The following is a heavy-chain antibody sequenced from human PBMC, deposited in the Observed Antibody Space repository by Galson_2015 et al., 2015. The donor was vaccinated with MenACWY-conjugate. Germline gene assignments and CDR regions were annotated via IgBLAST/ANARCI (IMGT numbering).Heavy chain of an antibody. V-gene: IGHV1-2*04. CDR2: IDPNNGAT. J-gene: IGHJ4*02. CDR1: GYTFSGYY. D-gene: IGHD2-15*01. Sequence: SVKVSCKASGYTFSGYYIHWVRQAPGQGLEWMGWIDPNNGATNYAQNFQAWVTMTRDTSIRTVYMELSSLKSADTAVYYCTRETPRPALPCSKKYYFDNWGQGTLVTVSS. CDR3: TRETPRPALPCSKKYYFDN.